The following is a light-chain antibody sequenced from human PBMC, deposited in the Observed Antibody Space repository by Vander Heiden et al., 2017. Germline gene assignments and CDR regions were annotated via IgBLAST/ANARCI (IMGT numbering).Light chain of an antibody. CDR1: QSLLHSNGYNY. CDR2: LGS. J-gene: IGKJ4*01. V-gene: IGKV2-28*01. Sequence: DIVMTQSPLSLPVTPGEPASISCRSSQSLLHSNGYNYLDWYLQKPGQSPQLLIYLGSNRASGVPDRFSGSGSGTDFTLKIGRVEAEDVGVYYCMQALQTLLTFGGGTKVEIK. CDR3: MQALQTLLT.